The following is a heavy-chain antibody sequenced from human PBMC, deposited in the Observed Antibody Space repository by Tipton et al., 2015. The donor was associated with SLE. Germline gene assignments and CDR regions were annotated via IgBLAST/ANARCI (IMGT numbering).Heavy chain of an antibody. CDR3: ARDLLSPMTTVHWYFDL. CDR2: IYYSGST. D-gene: IGHD4-11*01. V-gene: IGHV4-39*07. CDR1: GGSISSINYF. J-gene: IGHJ2*01. Sequence: TLSLTCTVSGGSISSINYFWGWIRQPPGKGLEWIGTIYYSGSTYYNPSLKSRVTISVDTSGNQVSLRLRSVTAADTAVYYCARDLLSPMTTVHWYFDLWGRGTLVTVSS.